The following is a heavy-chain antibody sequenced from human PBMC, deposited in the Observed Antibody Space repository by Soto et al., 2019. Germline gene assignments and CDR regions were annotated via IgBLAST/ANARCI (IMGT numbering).Heavy chain of an antibody. CDR3: ARLRIGLAAAAGTLRYYYYGMDV. D-gene: IGHD6-13*01. Sequence: PSETLSLTCTVSGGSISSSSYYWGWIRQPPGKGLEWIGSIYYSGSTYYNPSLKSRVTISVDTSKNQFSLKLSSVTAADTAVYYCARLRIGLAAAAGTLRYYYYGMDVWGQGTTVTVSS. CDR2: IYYSGST. V-gene: IGHV4-39*01. CDR1: GGSISSSSYY. J-gene: IGHJ6*02.